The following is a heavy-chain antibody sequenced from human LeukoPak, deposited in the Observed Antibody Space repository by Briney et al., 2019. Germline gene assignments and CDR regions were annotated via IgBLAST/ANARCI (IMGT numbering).Heavy chain of an antibody. J-gene: IGHJ6*02. CDR2: INTDGVTM. CDR1: GFTFSDYY. Sequence: GESLRLSCAASGFTFSDYYMSWIRQAPGKGLEWVSYINTDGVTMYYADSVKGRFTISRDNAKNSLYLQMNSLRAEDTAVYFCARGHYGLDVWGQGTTVTVSS. V-gene: IGHV3-11*01. CDR3: ARGHYGLDV.